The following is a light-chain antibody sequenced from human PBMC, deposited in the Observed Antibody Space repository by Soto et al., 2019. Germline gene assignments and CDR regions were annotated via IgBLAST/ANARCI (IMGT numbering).Light chain of an antibody. Sequence: QSVLTQPPSVSGAPGQRVTISCTGSSSNIGAFYDVHWYQQLPGTAPKLLIYGNNNRPSGVPDRFSGSKSGTSASLAITGLQAEDEAEYYCQSYDSSLSGWVFGGGTQLTVL. CDR3: QSYDSSLSGWV. CDR2: GNN. V-gene: IGLV1-40*01. CDR1: SSNIGAFYD. J-gene: IGLJ3*02.